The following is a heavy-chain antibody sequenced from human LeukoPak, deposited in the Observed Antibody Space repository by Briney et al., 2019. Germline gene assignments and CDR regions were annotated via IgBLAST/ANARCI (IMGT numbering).Heavy chain of an antibody. CDR3: AKTQASMVRGVRGAFDI. D-gene: IGHD3-10*01. CDR2: ISGSGGST. J-gene: IGHJ3*02. CDR1: GFTFSSYA. Sequence: GGSLRLSCAASGFTFSSYAMSWVRQAPGKGLEWVSAISGSGGSTYYADSVKGRFTISRDNSKNTLYLQMNSLRAEDTAVYYCAKTQASMVRGVRGAFDIWGRGTMVTVSS. V-gene: IGHV3-23*01.